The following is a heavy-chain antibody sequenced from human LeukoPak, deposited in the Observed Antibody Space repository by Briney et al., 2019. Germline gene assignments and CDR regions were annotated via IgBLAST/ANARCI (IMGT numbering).Heavy chain of an antibody. CDR2: IYHSGST. V-gene: IGHV4-59*12. CDR3: ARELGGTAGFDY. D-gene: IGHD4-23*01. CDR1: GGSISSYY. J-gene: IGHJ4*02. Sequence: SETLSLPCTVSGGSISSYYWRWIRQPPGKGLEWIGYIYHSGSTNYNPSLKSRVPISVDKSKNQSSRKLDSATAADPAGFYRARELGGTAGFDYWGQGTLVTVSS.